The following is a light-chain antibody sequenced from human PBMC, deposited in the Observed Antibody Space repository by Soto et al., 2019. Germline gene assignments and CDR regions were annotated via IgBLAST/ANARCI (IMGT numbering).Light chain of an antibody. Sequence: QSVLTQPRSVSGSPGQSVTISCTGTSSDVGGYNYVSWYQQHPGKATKLMIYDVSKRPSGVPDRFSGSKSGNTASLTISWLQAEDEADYYCCSYAGSYTDVFGTGTKVTVL. J-gene: IGLJ1*01. CDR2: DVS. CDR1: SSDVGGYNY. CDR3: CSYAGSYTDV. V-gene: IGLV2-11*01.